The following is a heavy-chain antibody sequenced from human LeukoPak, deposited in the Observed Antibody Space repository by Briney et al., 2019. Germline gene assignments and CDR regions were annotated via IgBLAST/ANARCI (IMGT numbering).Heavy chain of an antibody. Sequence: TGGSLRLSCSASGFTFSSYEMDWVRQAPGKGLEWLSYISSSGGTKYYADSVKGRFSISRDNAKNSLYVQMNSLSVEDTAVYYCARAHPSDYWGQGTLVTVSS. CDR3: ARAHPSDY. CDR2: ISSSGGTK. CDR1: GFTFSSYE. V-gene: IGHV3-48*03. J-gene: IGHJ4*02.